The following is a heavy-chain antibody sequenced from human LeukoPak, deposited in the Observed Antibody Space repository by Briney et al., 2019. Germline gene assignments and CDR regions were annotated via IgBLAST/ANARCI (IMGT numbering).Heavy chain of an antibody. CDR3: AKEWLEKYYCMDV. V-gene: IGHV3-30*02. D-gene: IGHD3-22*01. CDR1: GFTFSSYG. Sequence: GGSLRLSCAASGFTFSSYGMHWVRQAPGKGLEWVAFLPYDETNKYYADSVKGRFTISRDNSKNTLYLQLNSLRPEDSAVYYCAKEWLEKYYCMDVWGKGTTVTVSS. CDR2: LPYDETNK. J-gene: IGHJ6*04.